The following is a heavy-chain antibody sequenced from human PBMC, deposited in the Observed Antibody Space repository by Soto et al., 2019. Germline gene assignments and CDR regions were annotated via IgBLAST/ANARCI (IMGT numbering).Heavy chain of an antibody. Sequence: GGSLRLSCAASKFTFSRYWMSWVRQAPGKGLEWVSLISATGGGTYYADSVKGRFTISRDNSHNTLYLQVHSLTAEDTAVYYCAKDRRAGGNSAFYFDFWGQGAQVTVSS. D-gene: IGHD3-16*01. J-gene: IGHJ4*02. CDR2: ISATGGGT. V-gene: IGHV3-23*01. CDR3: AKDRRAGGNSAFYFDF. CDR1: KFTFSRYW.